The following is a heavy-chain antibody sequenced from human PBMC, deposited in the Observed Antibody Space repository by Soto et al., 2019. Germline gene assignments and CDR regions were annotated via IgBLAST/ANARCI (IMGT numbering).Heavy chain of an antibody. D-gene: IGHD2-2*01. CDR2: IYSVGST. CDR3: ARVPAALYYYYGMAV. V-gene: IGHV3-53*01. J-gene: IGHJ6*02. Sequence: GSLRLSCAASGFTFSSNYMSWVRQAPGKGLEWVSVIYSVGSTYYADSVKVRFTISRDNSKNTLYLQMNSLRAEDTAVYYCARVPAALYYYYGMAVWGQGTTVTVSS. CDR1: GFTFSSNY.